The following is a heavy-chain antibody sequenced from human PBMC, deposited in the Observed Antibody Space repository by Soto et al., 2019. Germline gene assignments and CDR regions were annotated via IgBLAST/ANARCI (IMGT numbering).Heavy chain of an antibody. D-gene: IGHD6-13*01. CDR1: GFTFSSYG. Sequence: QVQLVESGGGVVQPGRSLRLSCAASGFTFSSYGMHWVRQAPGKGLEWVAVISYDGSNKYYADSVKGRFTISRDNSKNTLYLQMNSLRAEDTAVYCCAKVDDSSSWYSYYYYGMDVWGQGTTVTVSS. CDR2: ISYDGSNK. J-gene: IGHJ6*02. CDR3: AKVDDSSSWYSYYYYGMDV. V-gene: IGHV3-30*18.